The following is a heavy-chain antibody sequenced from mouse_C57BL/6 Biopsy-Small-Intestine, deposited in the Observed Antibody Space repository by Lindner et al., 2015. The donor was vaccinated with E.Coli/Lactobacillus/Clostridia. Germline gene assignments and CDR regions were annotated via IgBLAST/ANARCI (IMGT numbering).Heavy chain of an antibody. CDR3: ASLTGTKGYFDY. D-gene: IGHD4-1*01. CDR2: IFPGDGDT. V-gene: IGHV1-80*01. CDR1: GYAFSSYW. J-gene: IGHJ2*01. Sequence: VQLQESGAELVKPGASVKISCKASGYAFSSYWMNWVKQRPGKGLEWIGQIFPGDGDTNYNGKFKGKATLTADNSPSTAYMQLSSLTSEDSAVYFCASLTGTKGYFDYWGQGTTLTVSS.